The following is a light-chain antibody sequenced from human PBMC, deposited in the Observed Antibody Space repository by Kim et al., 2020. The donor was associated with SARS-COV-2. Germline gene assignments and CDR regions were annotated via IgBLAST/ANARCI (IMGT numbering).Light chain of an antibody. V-gene: IGLV1-44*01. CDR2: SNN. J-gene: IGLJ3*02. CDR1: SSNIGSIA. CDR3: AAWDDSLNDWV. Sequence: ELTQPPSASGTPGQRVTISCSGSSSNIGSIAVNWYQQLPGTAPKLLIYSNNQRPSGVPDRFSGSKSGTSASLAVSGLQSEDEADYYCAAWDDSLNDWVFGGGTQLTVL.